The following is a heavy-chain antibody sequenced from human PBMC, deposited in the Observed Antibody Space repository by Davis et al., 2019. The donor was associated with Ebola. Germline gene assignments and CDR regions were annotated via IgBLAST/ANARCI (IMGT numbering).Heavy chain of an antibody. J-gene: IGHJ4*02. CDR2: IKPDGSDK. CDR3: ARAPAHSAGDYFDS. V-gene: IGHV3-7*01. Sequence: GGSLRLSCKASGFIFSSYGMTWVRQAPGKGLEGVANIKPDGSDKYYVDSVKGRFTISRDNADNSLYLQMHSLTAEDTAFYYCARAPAHSAGDYFDSWGQGTLVTVSS. CDR1: GFIFSSYG.